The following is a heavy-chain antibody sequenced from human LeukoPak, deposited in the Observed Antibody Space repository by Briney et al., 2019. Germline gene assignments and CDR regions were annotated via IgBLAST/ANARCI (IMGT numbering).Heavy chain of an antibody. D-gene: IGHD1-26*01. CDR1: GFAFSRDW. J-gene: IGHJ3*02. Sequence: GGSLRLSCALSGFAFSRDWMSWVRQAPGEGLGLVANIKQDGNARFYGDSVKGRFTVSRDNAKNSLYIQMNSLRAEDTAVYYCARDREGSRDAFDIWGQGTMVTVSS. V-gene: IGHV3-7*01. CDR3: ARDREGSRDAFDI. CDR2: IKQDGNAR.